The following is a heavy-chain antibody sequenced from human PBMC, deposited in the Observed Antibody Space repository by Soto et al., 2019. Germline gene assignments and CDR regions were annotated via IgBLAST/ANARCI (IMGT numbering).Heavy chain of an antibody. J-gene: IGHJ5*02. CDR2: ISYDGSNK. Sequence: QVQLVESGGGVVQPGRSLRLSCAASGFSFRNYGMHWVRQAPGKGLEWVAVISYDGSNKFYADSVKGRFSISRDNAKNSMYLQMDSLRGEDTAVYYCVRGGSNYASWGQGTLVTVSS. D-gene: IGHD4-4*01. V-gene: IGHV3-30*03. CDR3: VRGGSNYAS. CDR1: GFSFRNYG.